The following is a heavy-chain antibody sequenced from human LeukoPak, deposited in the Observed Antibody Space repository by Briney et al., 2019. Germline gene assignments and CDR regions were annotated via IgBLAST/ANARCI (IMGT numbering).Heavy chain of an antibody. J-gene: IGHJ4*02. V-gene: IGHV4-39*01. D-gene: IGHD6-19*01. Sequence: SETLSLTCTVSGGSINSSSYYWGWIRQPPVKGLEWIGSILYSGSTYYNPSFKSRITISVDTSKNQFSLKLSSVTAADTAVYYCATTPYSSAWYAVDYWGQGTLVTVSS. CDR2: ILYSGST. CDR1: GGSINSSSYY. CDR3: ATTPYSSAWYAVDY.